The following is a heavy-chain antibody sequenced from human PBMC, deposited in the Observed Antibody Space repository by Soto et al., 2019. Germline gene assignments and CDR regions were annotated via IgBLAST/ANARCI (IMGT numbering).Heavy chain of an antibody. J-gene: IGHJ6*03. CDR1: GSSISSGGYY. Sequence: SETLSLTCTVSGSSISSGGYYWSWIRQHPGKGLEWIGYIYYSGSTYYNPSLKSRVTISVDTSKNHFSLKLSSVTAADTAVYYCARVAILTGYSYYYYYMDVWGKGTTVTVSS. CDR2: IYYSGST. D-gene: IGHD3-9*01. CDR3: ARVAILTGYSYYYYYMDV. V-gene: IGHV4-31*03.